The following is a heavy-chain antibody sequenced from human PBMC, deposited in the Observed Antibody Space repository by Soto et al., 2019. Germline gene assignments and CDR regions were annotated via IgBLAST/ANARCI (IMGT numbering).Heavy chain of an antibody. Sequence: QTGGSLRLSCAAFGFTFSSYGMHWVRQAPGKGLEWVAVISYDGSNKYYADSVKGRFTISRDDAKNSLSLQMNSLRAEDTAVYYCARVRSYSYGQGYGMDVWGQGTTVTVSS. CDR2: ISYDGSNK. CDR3: ARVRSYSYGQGYGMDV. V-gene: IGHV3-30*03. J-gene: IGHJ6*02. D-gene: IGHD5-18*01. CDR1: GFTFSSYG.